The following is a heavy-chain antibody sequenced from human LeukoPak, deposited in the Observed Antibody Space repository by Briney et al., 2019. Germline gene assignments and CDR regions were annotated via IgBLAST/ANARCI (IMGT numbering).Heavy chain of an antibody. D-gene: IGHD2-2*01. CDR2: IYHSGST. Sequence: PSETLSLTCTVSGGSISSGGYYWSWIRQPPGKGLEWIGYIYHSGSTYYNPSLKSRVTISVDRSKNQFSLKLSSVTAADTAVYYCARVQLGYCSSTSCSHVDYWGQGTLVTVSS. CDR3: ARVQLGYCSSTSCSHVDY. J-gene: IGHJ4*02. V-gene: IGHV4-30-2*01. CDR1: GGSISSGGYY.